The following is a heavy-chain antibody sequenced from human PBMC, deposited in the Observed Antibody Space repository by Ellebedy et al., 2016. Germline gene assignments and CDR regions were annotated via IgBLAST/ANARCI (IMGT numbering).Heavy chain of an antibody. CDR2: ISGSGGST. Sequence: GESLKISXAASGFTFSSYAMSWVRQAPGKGLEWVSAISGSGGSTYYADSVKGRLTISRDNSRNTLYLQMSSLRAEDTALYHCARFGRDPYWGQGTLVTVSS. V-gene: IGHV3-23*01. CDR1: GFTFSSYA. D-gene: IGHD2-21*01. J-gene: IGHJ4*02. CDR3: ARFGRDPY.